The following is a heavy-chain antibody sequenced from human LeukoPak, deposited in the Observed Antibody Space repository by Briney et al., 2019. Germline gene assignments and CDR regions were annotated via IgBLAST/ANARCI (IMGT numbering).Heavy chain of an antibody. Sequence: ASVKVSCKASGYTFTGYYMHWVRQAPGQGLEGMGWINPNSGGTNYAQKFQGRVTMTRDTSISTAYMELTRLRSDDTAVYHCARVGRYCSSTSCYTGDWFDPWGQGTLVTVSS. D-gene: IGHD2-2*02. J-gene: IGHJ5*02. CDR1: GYTFTGYY. V-gene: IGHV1-2*02. CDR2: INPNSGGT. CDR3: ARVGRYCSSTSCYTGDWFDP.